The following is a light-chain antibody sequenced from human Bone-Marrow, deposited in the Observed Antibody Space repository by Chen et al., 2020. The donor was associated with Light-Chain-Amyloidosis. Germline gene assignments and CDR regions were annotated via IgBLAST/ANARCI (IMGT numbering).Light chain of an antibody. V-gene: IGLV6-57*01. J-gene: IGLJ3*02. CDR1: SGSIATNY. CDR2: EDD. CDR3: QSYQGSSQGV. Sequence: NFMLTQPHSVSESPGKTVIISCTSSSGSIATNYVHWYQQRPGSSPTTVIYEDDQRPSGFPDRFSGSIDRSSNSASLTISALKTEDEADYYCQSYQGSSQGVFGGGTKLTVL.